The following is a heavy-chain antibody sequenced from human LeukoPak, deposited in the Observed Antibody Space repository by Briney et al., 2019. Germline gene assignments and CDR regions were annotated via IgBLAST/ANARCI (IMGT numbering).Heavy chain of an antibody. Sequence: GGSLRLSCAASEFTFSSYEMNWVRQAPGKGLEWVSYISSSGSTIYYADSVKGRFTVSRDNAKNSLYLQTNSLRAEDTAVYYCARAGSSGWYYFDYWGQGTLVTVSS. V-gene: IGHV3-48*03. CDR3: ARAGSSGWYYFDY. D-gene: IGHD6-19*01. J-gene: IGHJ4*02. CDR1: EFTFSSYE. CDR2: ISSSGSTI.